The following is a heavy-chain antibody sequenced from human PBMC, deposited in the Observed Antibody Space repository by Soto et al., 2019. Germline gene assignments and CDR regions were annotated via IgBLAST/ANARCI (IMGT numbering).Heavy chain of an antibody. CDR3: ARTYYYGSGTHYRFDP. J-gene: IGHJ5*02. D-gene: IGHD3-10*01. CDR2: INNYSGNT. Sequence: QVEVVQSGAEVKKPGASVKVSCETSGYTFRSYGPNWVRQPPGHGLEWMGWINNYSGNTKNAQRFQGRITMSTDNSTSTAYMEVRSLTYDDTAVYYCARTYYYGSGTHYRFDPWGQGTLVTVSS. V-gene: IGHV1-18*01. CDR1: GYTFRSYG.